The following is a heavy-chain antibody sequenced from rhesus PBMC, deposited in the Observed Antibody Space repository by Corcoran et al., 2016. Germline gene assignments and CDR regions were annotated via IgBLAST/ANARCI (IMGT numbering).Heavy chain of an antibody. J-gene: IGHJ4*01. V-gene: IGHV4S11*01. D-gene: IGHD2-15*01. CDR2: IYGSGSST. Sequence: QVQLQESGPGLVKPSETLSLTCAVSGGSISSGYYYWSWIRQPPGKGLEWIGYIYGSGSSTNYNPSLKSRVTLSVDTSKNQLSLKLSSVTTADTAVYYCARDRGYCSSTYCSSGYFDYWGQGVLVTVSS. CDR1: GGSISSGYYY. CDR3: ARDRGYCSSTYCSSGYFDY.